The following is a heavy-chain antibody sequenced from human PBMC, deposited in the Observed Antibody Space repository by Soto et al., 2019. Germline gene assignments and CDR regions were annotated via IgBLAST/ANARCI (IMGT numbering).Heavy chain of an antibody. J-gene: IGHJ6*02. CDR1: GGSFSGYY. V-gene: IGHV4-34*01. CDR3: ARGRGYYGMDV. CDR2: INHSGST. Sequence: SETLSLTCAVYGGSFSGYYWSWIRQPPGKGLEWIGEINHSGSTNYNPSLKSRVTISVDTSNQFSLKLSSVTAADTAVYYCARGRGYYGMDVWGQGTTVTVSS.